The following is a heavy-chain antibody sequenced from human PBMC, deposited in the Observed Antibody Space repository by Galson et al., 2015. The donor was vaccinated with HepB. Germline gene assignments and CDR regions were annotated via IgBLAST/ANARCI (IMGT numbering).Heavy chain of an antibody. J-gene: IGHJ3*02. CDR3: AKLRMGVLPSPRQPGAFDI. D-gene: IGHD1-14*01. Sequence: SLRLSCAASGFTFSSYAMSWVRQAPGKGLEWVSAISGSGGSTYYADSVKGRFTISRDNSKNTLYLQMNSLRAEDTAVYYCAKLRMGVLPSPRQPGAFDIWGQGTMVTVSS. CDR1: GFTFSSYA. V-gene: IGHV3-23*01. CDR2: ISGSGGST.